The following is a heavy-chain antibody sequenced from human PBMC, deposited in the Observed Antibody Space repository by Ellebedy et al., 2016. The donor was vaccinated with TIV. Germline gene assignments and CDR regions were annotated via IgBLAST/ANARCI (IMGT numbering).Heavy chain of an antibody. D-gene: IGHD3-3*01. CDR1: GGSISSSNW. V-gene: IGHV4-4*02. Sequence: MPGGSLRLSCAVSGGSISSSNWWSWVRQPPGKGLEWIGEIYHSGSTNYNPSLKSRVTISVDTSKNQFSLKLGSVTAVDTAVYYCARGRRFFYYYGMDVWGQGTTVTVSS. CDR2: IYHSGST. J-gene: IGHJ6*02. CDR3: ARGRRFFYYYGMDV.